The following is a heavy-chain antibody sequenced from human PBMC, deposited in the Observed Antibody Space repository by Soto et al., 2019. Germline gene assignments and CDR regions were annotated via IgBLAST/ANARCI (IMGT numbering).Heavy chain of an antibody. J-gene: IGHJ4*02. V-gene: IGHV1-46*01. CDR2: INPSGGTT. CDR1: GYTFTRYN. D-gene: IGHD2-15*01. Sequence: ASVKVSCKASGYTFTRYNVHWVRQAPGQGLEWMAIINPSGGTTYYVQKFEGRVTLTTDTSTSTVYMELSSLRSDDTAVYYCARVRGGGSEYFFDYWGEGTLVTVYS. CDR3: ARVRGGGSEYFFDY.